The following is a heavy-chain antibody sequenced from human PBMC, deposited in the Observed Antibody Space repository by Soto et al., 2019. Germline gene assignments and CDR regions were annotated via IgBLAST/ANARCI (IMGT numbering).Heavy chain of an antibody. V-gene: IGHV3-33*01. CDR1: GFTFSSYG. Sequence: QVQLVESGGGVVQPGRSLRLSCAASGFTFSSYGMHWVRQAPGKGLEWVAVIWYDGSNKYYADSVKGRFTISRDNSKNTLYLQMNSLRAEDTAVYYCAREGYCSGGSCYSAWVYYYGMDVWGQGTTVTVSS. CDR3: AREGYCSGGSCYSAWVYYYGMDV. CDR2: IWYDGSNK. D-gene: IGHD2-15*01. J-gene: IGHJ6*02.